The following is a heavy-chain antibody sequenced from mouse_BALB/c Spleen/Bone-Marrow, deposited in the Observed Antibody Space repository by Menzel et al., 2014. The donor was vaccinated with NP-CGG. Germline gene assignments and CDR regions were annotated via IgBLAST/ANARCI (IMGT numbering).Heavy chain of an antibody. CDR2: INSNGGST. D-gene: IGHD1-1*01. CDR1: GSTFSSYG. J-gene: IGHJ2*01. Sequence: DVKLVESGGGLVQPGGSLKLSCAASGSTFSSYGMSWVRQTPDKRLELVATINSNGGSTYYPDSVKGRFTISRDNAKNTLSLRMSNLKSEDTAMYYCARDYYGSSDYWGQGTTLTVSS. CDR3: ARDYYGSSDY. V-gene: IGHV5-6-3*01.